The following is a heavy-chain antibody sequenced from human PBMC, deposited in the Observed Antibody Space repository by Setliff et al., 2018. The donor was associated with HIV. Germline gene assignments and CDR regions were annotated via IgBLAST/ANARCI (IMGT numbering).Heavy chain of an antibody. J-gene: IGHJ6*03. Sequence: SETLSLTCEVSGGSISNYYWSWIRQPAGKGLEWIGRIFSGGNTYYNPSLKSRVTMSVDTSKNQFSLNLNSVTAADTAIYYCARRRPPPSGMYSSYYMDVWGKGTAVTVSS. CDR1: GGSISNYY. D-gene: IGHD1-26*01. CDR3: ARRRPPPSGMYSSYYMDV. CDR2: IFSGGNT. V-gene: IGHV4-4*07.